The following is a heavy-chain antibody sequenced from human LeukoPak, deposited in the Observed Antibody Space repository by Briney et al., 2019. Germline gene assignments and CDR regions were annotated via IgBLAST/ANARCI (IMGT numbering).Heavy chain of an antibody. J-gene: IGHJ4*02. D-gene: IGHD1/OR15-1a*01. CDR3: ARDLFGGNWNTEGFDY. CDR2: ITSSSSYI. CDR1: GFTFSSYS. Sequence: GGSLRLSCAASGFTFSSYSMNWDRQAPGQGLEWVSSITSSSSYIYYADSVKGRFTIPRDNAKNSLFLQMNSLRAEDTALYYCARDLFGGNWNTEGFDYWGQGTLVTVSS. V-gene: IGHV3-21*01.